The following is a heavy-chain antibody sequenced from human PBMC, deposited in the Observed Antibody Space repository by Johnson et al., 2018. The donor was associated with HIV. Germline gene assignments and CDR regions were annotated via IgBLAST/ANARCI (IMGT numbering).Heavy chain of an antibody. CDR3: STGDIVVVAGAMLLPLHDAFDI. V-gene: IGHV3-11*01. J-gene: IGHJ3*02. Sequence: QVQLVESGGGLVKPGGSLRLSCAASGFTFSDYYMTWIRQAPGKGLEWVSYISTNVNDMYYADSVKGRFTISRDNSKNMLYLQMNSLKIEDTAVYYCSTGDIVVVAGAMLLPLHDAFDIWGQGTMVTVSS. D-gene: IGHD2-15*01. CDR1: GFTFSDYY. CDR2: ISTNVNDM.